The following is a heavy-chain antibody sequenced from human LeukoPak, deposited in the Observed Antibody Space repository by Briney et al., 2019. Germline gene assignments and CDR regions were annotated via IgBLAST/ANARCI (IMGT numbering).Heavy chain of an antibody. V-gene: IGHV1-2*02. CDR3: ARDSVAGVYYYYMDV. D-gene: IGHD6-13*01. CDR2: INPNSGGT. Sequence: ASVKVSCKASGYTFTSYDINWVRQATGQGLEWMGWINPNSGGTNYAQKFQGRVTMTRDTSISTAYMELSRLRSDDTAVYYCARDSVAGVYYYYMDVWGKGTTVTVSS. J-gene: IGHJ6*03. CDR1: GYTFTSYD.